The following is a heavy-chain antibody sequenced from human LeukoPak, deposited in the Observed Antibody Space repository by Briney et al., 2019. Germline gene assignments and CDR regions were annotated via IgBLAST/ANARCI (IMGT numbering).Heavy chain of an antibody. CDR2: ISWNGGRT. J-gene: IGHJ4*02. Sequence: GGSLRLPCAASGFTFDDYGLVWVRQAPGKGLEWVSGISWNGGRTAYADSVKGRFTISRDDAKNSLYLQLNSLRAEDTALYYCARVQQYDKFDYWGQGTLVTVSS. CDR1: GFTFDDYG. D-gene: IGHD3-22*01. CDR3: ARVQQYDKFDY. V-gene: IGHV3-20*04.